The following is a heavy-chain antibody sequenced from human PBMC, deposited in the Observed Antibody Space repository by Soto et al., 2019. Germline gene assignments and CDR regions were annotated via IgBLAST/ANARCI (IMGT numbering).Heavy chain of an antibody. CDR2: INHSGST. V-gene: IGHV4-34*01. J-gene: IGHJ3*02. Sequence: PSETLSLTCAVYGGSFSGYYWSWIRQPPGKGLEWIGEINHSGSTNYNPSLKSRFTITVDTSKNQFSLKLSSVTAADTAVYYCARGKVRAFDIWGQGTMVTVSS. D-gene: IGHD4-4*01. CDR1: GGSFSGYY. CDR3: ARGKVRAFDI.